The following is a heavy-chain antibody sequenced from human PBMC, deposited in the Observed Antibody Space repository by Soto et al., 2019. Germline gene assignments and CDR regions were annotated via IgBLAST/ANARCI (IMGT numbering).Heavy chain of an antibody. CDR1: GFTFNSSG. J-gene: IGHJ4*02. D-gene: IGHD3-10*01. V-gene: IGHV3-33*01. CDR3: AIEKQTEKSTVVRGVNY. CDR2: IWYDGSNK. Sequence: LRLSRAACGFTFNSSGMHRALQDQNKRLEWVAVIWYDGSNKYYADSVKGRFTISRDNSKNTLYLQMNSLRAEDTAVYYCAIEKQTEKSTVVRGVNYWGQGTLVTSPQ.